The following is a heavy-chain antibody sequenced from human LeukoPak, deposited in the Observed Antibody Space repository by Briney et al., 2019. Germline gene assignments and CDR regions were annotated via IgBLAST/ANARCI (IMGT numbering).Heavy chain of an antibody. Sequence: GGPLRLSCTASGFTFTSYDMHWVRQAPGKELEWVAVIRYDGSNKYYADSVKGRFTISRDNSKNTLYLQMNSLRAEDTAVYYCARNQDYGVYNSVGAFDIWGQGTMVTVSS. CDR1: GFTFTSYD. D-gene: IGHD4-17*01. J-gene: IGHJ3*02. CDR2: IRYDGSNK. V-gene: IGHV3-33*08. CDR3: ARNQDYGVYNSVGAFDI.